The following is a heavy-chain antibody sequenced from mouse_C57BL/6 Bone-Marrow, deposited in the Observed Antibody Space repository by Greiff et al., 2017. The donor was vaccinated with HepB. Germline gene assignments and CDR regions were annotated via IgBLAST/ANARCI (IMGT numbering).Heavy chain of an antibody. CDR2: ISSGGSYT. V-gene: IGHV5-6*02. D-gene: IGHD2-1*01. CDR1: GFTFSSYG. Sequence: DVKLVESGGDLVKPGGSLKLSCAASGFTFSSYGMSWVRQTPDKRLEWVATISSGGSYTYYPDSVKGRFTISRDNAKNTLYLQMSSLKSEDTAMYYCARHYYGNYLDYWGQGTTLTVSS. J-gene: IGHJ2*01. CDR3: ARHYYGNYLDY.